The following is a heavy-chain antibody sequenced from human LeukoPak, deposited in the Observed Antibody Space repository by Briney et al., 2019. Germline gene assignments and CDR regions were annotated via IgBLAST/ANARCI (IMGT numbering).Heavy chain of an antibody. Sequence: GGSLRLSCAASGFTFSSYSMSWVRQAPGKGLEWVSGISGSGGSTDYADSVKGRFTISRDNGNNSLYLQMNSLRADDTAVYYCTRDLEHWGQGTLVTVSS. CDR2: ISGSGGST. CDR1: GFTFSSYS. V-gene: IGHV3-23*01. J-gene: IGHJ1*01. CDR3: TRDLEH.